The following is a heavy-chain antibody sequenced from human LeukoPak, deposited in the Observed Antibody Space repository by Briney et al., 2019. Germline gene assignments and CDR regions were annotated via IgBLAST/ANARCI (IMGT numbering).Heavy chain of an antibody. V-gene: IGHV3-30*03. D-gene: IGHD1-14*01. CDR1: GFTFSSYG. J-gene: IGHJ4*02. Sequence: GRSLRLSCAASGFTFSSYGMHWVRQAPGKGLEWVAVISYDGSNKYYADSVKGRFTISRDNSKNTLYLQMNSLRAEDTAVYYCARDLLGTGDYWGQGTLVTVSS. CDR2: ISYDGSNK. CDR3: ARDLLGTGDY.